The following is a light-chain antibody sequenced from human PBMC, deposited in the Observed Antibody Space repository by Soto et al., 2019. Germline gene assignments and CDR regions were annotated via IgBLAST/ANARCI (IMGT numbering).Light chain of an antibody. J-gene: IGLJ3*02. CDR1: SSDIGGYNY. Sequence: QSALTQPPSASGSPGQSVTISCTGTSSDIGGYNYVSWYQQHPGKAPKLMIYEVTRRPSGVPDRFSASKSGNTASLTVSGLQAEDEADYYCCSYAGSNNFWVFGGGTKLTVL. V-gene: IGLV2-8*01. CDR2: EVT. CDR3: CSYAGSNNFWV.